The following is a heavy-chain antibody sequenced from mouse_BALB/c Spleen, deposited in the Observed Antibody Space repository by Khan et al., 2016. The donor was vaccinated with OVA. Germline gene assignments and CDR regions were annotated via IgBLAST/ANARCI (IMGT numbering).Heavy chain of an antibody. V-gene: IGHV9-3-1*01. CDR1: GYTFTDYV. J-gene: IGHJ2*01. D-gene: IGHD2-2*01. Sequence: QIQLVQSGPELKKPGETVKIPCKAFGYTFTDYVMNWVKQSPGEGSKWMGWMKTYTGEPTYADDFEGRFAFSLESSANTVSLQISSLKDEDTATYFCVWFHWGYWCHGTALAVSS. CDR2: MKTYTGEP. CDR3: VWFHWGY.